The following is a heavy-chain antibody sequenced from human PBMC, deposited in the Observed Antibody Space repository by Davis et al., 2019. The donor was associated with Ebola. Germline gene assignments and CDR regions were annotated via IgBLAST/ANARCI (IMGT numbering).Heavy chain of an antibody. Sequence: AASVKVSCKASGYTFTSYGISWVRQAPGQRLEWMGWINAGNGNTKYSQKFQGRVTITRDTSASTAYMELSSLRSEDTAVYYCARRGLYYGYYYYGMDVWGQGTTVTVSS. CDR2: INAGNGNT. D-gene: IGHD3-10*01. V-gene: IGHV1-3*01. CDR1: GYTFTSYG. CDR3: ARRGLYYGYYYYGMDV. J-gene: IGHJ6*02.